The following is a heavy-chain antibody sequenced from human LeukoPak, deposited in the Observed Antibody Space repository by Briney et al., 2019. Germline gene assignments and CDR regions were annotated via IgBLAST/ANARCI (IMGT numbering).Heavy chain of an antibody. Sequence: SETLSLTCTVSGGSISSSSYYRGWIRQPPGKGLEWIGSIYYSGSTYYNPSLKSRVTISVDTSKNQFSLKLSSVTAADTAVYYCARGYFGSWYINWFDPWGQGTLVTLSS. D-gene: IGHD6-13*01. CDR1: GGSISSSSYY. CDR2: IYYSGST. J-gene: IGHJ5*02. V-gene: IGHV4-39*01. CDR3: ARGYFGSWYINWFDP.